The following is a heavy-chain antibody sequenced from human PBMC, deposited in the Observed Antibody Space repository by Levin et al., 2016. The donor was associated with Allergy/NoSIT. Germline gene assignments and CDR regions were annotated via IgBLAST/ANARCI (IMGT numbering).Heavy chain of an antibody. J-gene: IGHJ6*02. V-gene: IGHV1-69*10. Sequence: WVRQAPGQGLEWMGGIIPILGIANYAQKFQGRVTITADESTSTAYMELSSLRSEDTAVYYCARDSEPPWGMDVWGQGTTVTVSS. CDR2: IIPILGIA. CDR3: ARDSEPPWGMDV.